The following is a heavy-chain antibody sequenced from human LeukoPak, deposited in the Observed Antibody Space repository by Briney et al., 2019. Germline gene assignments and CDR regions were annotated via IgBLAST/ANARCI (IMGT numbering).Heavy chain of an antibody. Sequence: SETLSLTCAVYGGSFSGYYWSWIRQPPGKGLERIGEINHSGSTNYNPSLKSRVTISVDTSKNQFSLKLSSVTAADTAVYYCARHPYSSRRGWFDPWGQGTLVTVSS. J-gene: IGHJ5*02. D-gene: IGHD6-13*01. CDR2: INHSGST. CDR3: ARHPYSSRRGWFDP. V-gene: IGHV4-34*01. CDR1: GGSFSGYY.